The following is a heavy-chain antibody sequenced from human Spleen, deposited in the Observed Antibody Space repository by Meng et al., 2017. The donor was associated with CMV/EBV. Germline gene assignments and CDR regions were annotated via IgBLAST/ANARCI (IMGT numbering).Heavy chain of an antibody. CDR3: ARSPREYYFDY. D-gene: IGHD3-10*01. CDR2: ITSSSSYI. Sequence: SCAVSGFTFSSYSMNWVRQAPGKGLEWVSSITSSSSYIYYADSVKGRFTISRDNANNSLYLQMNSLRAEDTAVYYCARSPREYYFDYWGQGTLVTVSS. V-gene: IGHV3-21*01. CDR1: GFTFSSYS. J-gene: IGHJ4*02.